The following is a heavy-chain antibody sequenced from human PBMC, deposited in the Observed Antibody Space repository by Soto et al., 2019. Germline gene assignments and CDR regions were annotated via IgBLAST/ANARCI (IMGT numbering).Heavy chain of an antibody. CDR2: IYYSGST. Sequence: IRQPPGKGLEWIGSIYYSGSTYYNPSLKSRVTITVDTSKNQFSLKLSSVTAADTAVYYCARHGDSSSSRLFDYWGQGTLVTVSS. CDR3: ARHGDSSSSRLFDY. D-gene: IGHD6-6*01. J-gene: IGHJ4*02. V-gene: IGHV4-39*01.